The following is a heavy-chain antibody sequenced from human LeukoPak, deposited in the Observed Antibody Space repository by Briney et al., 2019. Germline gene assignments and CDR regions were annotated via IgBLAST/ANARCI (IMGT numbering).Heavy chain of an antibody. Sequence: SETLSLTCAVYGGSFSGYYWSWIRQPTGKGLEWIGEINHSGSTNYNPSLKSRVTISVDTSKNQFSLKLSSVTAADTAVYYCAREGYSYDSSGYSNYWGQGTLVTVSS. V-gene: IGHV4-34*01. CDR1: GGSFSGYY. D-gene: IGHD3-22*01. CDR3: AREGYSYDSSGYSNY. J-gene: IGHJ4*02. CDR2: INHSGST.